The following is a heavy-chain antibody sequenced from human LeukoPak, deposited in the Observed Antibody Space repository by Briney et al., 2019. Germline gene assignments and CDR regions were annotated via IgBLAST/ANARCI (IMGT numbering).Heavy chain of an antibody. CDR2: INHSGST. CDR3: ASLRLVPASPSYGMDV. V-gene: IGHV4-34*01. D-gene: IGHD2-2*01. CDR1: GGSISSGGYS. Sequence: SETLSLTCAVSGGSISSGGYSWSWIRQPPGKGLEWIGEINHSGSTNYNPSLKSRVTISVDTSKNQFSLKLSSVTAADTAVYYCASLRLVPASPSYGMDVWGQGTTVTVSS. J-gene: IGHJ6*02.